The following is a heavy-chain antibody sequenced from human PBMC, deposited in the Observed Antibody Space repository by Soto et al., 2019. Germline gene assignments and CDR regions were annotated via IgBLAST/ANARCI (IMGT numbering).Heavy chain of an antibody. CDR2: ISMSGTTK. Sequence: EVQLVESGGGLVQPGGSLRLSCAASGFSFHSYGMDWVRQGPGKGLEWISHISMSGTTKFYADSVKGRFTISRDNGKNLMFLEMNRVRAGDTAVYFCVREVYNYFDHCGQGILVTVSS. V-gene: IGHV3-48*03. D-gene: IGHD1-1*01. CDR1: GFSFHSYG. J-gene: IGHJ4*02. CDR3: VREVYNYFDH.